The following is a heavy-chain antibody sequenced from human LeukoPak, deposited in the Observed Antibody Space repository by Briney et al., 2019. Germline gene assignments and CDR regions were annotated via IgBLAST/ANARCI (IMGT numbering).Heavy chain of an antibody. J-gene: IGHJ5*02. CDR3: ARNVAMNWFDP. CDR1: GGSISSGDYY. CDR2: IYYSGTT. Sequence: SQTLSLTCTVSGGSISSGDYYWSWIRQPPGKGLEWIGYIYYSGTTYYNPSLKSRVTISVYTSKNQFSLKLSSVTAADTAVYYCARNVAMNWFDPWGQGTLVTVSS. V-gene: IGHV4-30-4*01. D-gene: IGHD2-21*01.